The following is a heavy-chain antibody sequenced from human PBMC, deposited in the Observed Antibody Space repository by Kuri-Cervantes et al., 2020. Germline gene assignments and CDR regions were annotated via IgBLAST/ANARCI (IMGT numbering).Heavy chain of an antibody. CDR2: ISAYNGNT. V-gene: IGHV1-2*02. CDR3: ADLKRDY. Sequence: ASVKVSCKASGYAFTTYYIHWVRQAPGQGLEWMGWISAYNGNTNYAQKLQGRVTMTRDTSITTAYMELSRLRSDDTAVYYCADLKRDYWGQGTLVTVSS. J-gene: IGHJ4*02. CDR1: GYAFTTYY.